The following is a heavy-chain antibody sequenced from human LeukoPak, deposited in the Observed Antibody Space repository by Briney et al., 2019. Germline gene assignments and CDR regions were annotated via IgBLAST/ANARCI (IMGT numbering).Heavy chain of an antibody. CDR3: SRGSGWLSVY. D-gene: IGHD6-19*01. V-gene: IGHV3-49*03. CDR2: ISGGTT. Sequence: GGSLRLSCTASGFTFGDYLMSWFRQAPGKGLEWIGFISGGTTEYAASVKGRFTISRDDSTSIVYLQMNSLTTEDTAVYYCSRGSGWLSVYWGQGTLVTVSS. J-gene: IGHJ4*02. CDR1: GFTFGDYL.